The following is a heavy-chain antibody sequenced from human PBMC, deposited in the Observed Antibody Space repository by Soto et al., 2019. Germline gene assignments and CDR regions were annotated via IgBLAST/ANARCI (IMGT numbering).Heavy chain of an antibody. Sequence: QVQLVQSGAEMKKPGASVKVSCKASGYTFINYDISWLRQAPGQGLEWMGWSSPYNGNTNYAHTFRGRVTMTADTSASSGYMELRSLRSDDTAVYFCARGRITDLGTFDYWGQGTLVTVSS. J-gene: IGHJ4*02. D-gene: IGHD1-20*01. CDR3: ARGRITDLGTFDY. CDR2: SSPYNGNT. CDR1: GYTFINYD. V-gene: IGHV1-18*01.